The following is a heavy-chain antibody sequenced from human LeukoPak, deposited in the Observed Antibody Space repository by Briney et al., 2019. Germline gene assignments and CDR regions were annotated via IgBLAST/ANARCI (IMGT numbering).Heavy chain of an antibody. V-gene: IGHV5-51*01. CDR2: IYPSDSDT. Sequence: GESLKISCQGSEYSFATYWIAWLRQMPGKGLEWMGIIYPSDSDTRYSPSFQGQVTISADKSIKTAYLQWSSLKASDTAMYYCARPLQGIVGATGFDYWGQGTLVTISS. D-gene: IGHD1-26*01. J-gene: IGHJ4*02. CDR3: ARPLQGIVGATGFDY. CDR1: EYSFATYW.